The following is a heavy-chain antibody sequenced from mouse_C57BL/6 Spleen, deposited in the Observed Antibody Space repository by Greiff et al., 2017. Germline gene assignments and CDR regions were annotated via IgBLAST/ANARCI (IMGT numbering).Heavy chain of an antibody. V-gene: IGHV1-82*01. D-gene: IGHD2-3*01. CDR3: ARERDGYSHYFDY. CDR1: GYAFSSSW. J-gene: IGHJ2*01. Sequence: QVQLKESGPELVKPGASVKISCKASGYAFSSSWMNWVKQRPGKGLEWIGRIYPGDGDTNYNGKFKGKATLTADKSSSTAYMQLSSLTSEDSAVYFCARERDGYSHYFDYWGQGTTLTVSS. CDR2: IYPGDGDT.